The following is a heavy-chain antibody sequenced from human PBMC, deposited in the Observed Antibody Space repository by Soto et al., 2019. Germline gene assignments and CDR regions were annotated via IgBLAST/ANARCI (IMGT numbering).Heavy chain of an antibody. CDR3: ARMGLLGDSSGYESYFDY. D-gene: IGHD3-22*01. Sequence: GSGPTLVNPTQTLTLTCTFSGFSLSTSGMCVSWIRQPPGKALEWLALIDWDDDKYYSTSLKTRLTISKDTSKNQVVLTMTNMDRVDTATYYCARMGLLGDSSGYESYFDYWGQGTLVTVSS. J-gene: IGHJ4*02. CDR2: IDWDDDK. CDR1: GFSLSTSGMC. V-gene: IGHV2-70*01.